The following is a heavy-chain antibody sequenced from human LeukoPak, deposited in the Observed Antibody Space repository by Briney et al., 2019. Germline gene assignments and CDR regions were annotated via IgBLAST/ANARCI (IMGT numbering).Heavy chain of an antibody. D-gene: IGHD3-10*01. J-gene: IGHJ4*02. CDR2: ISWNSGSI. CDR1: GFTFDDYA. CDR3: AKANYGSGSYNRYYFDY. V-gene: IGHV3-9*01. Sequence: GGSLRLSCAASGFTFDDYAMHWVRQAPGKGLEWVSGISWNSGSIGYADSVKGRFTISRDNAKNSLYLQMNSLRAEDTALYYCAKANYGSGSYNRYYFDYWGQGTLVTVSS.